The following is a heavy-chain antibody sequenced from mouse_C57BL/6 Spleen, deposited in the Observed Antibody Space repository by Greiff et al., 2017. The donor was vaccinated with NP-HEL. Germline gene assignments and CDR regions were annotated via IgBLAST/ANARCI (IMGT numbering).Heavy chain of an antibody. V-gene: IGHV1-72*01. D-gene: IGHD1-1*01. Sequence: QVQLQQPGAELVKPGASVKLSCKASGYTFTSYWMHWVKQRPGRGLEWIGRIDPNSGGTKYHEKFKSKATLTVDKPSSTAYMQLSSLTSEDSAVYYCERSTEPVVAYYYGMDYWGQGTSVTGSS. CDR3: ERSTEPVVAYYYGMDY. J-gene: IGHJ4*01. CDR1: GYTFTSYW. CDR2: IDPNSGGT.